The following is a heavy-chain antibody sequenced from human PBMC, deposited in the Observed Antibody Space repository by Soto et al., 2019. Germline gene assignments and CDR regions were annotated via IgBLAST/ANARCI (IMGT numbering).Heavy chain of an antibody. CDR1: GFPFDDYG. CDR2: INRDGGST. Sequence: PGGSLRLSCAAFGFPFDDYGMSWVRQAPGKGLEWVSGINRDGGSTGYADSVKGRFTISRDNAKNFLYLQMNSLRAEDTAFYYCARAPGYYGDFFDYWGQGTLVTVSS. CDR3: ARAPGYYGDFFDY. J-gene: IGHJ4*02. D-gene: IGHD4-17*01. V-gene: IGHV3-20*04.